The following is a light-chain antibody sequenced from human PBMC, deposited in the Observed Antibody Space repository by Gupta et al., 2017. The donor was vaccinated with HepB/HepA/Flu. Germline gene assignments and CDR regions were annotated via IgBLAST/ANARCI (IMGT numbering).Light chain of an antibody. CDR2: RNN. J-gene: IGLJ2*01. Sequence: QSLLPQPPSASGTPGQRVTLSCSGSSSNIGSNYVYWYQQLPGTAPQLLIYRNNQRPSGVPDRFSGSKSGTSASLAISGPRSEDEADYYCAAWDDSLSGVVFGGGTKRTVL. CDR3: AAWDDSLSGVV. V-gene: IGLV1-47*01. CDR1: SSNIGSNY.